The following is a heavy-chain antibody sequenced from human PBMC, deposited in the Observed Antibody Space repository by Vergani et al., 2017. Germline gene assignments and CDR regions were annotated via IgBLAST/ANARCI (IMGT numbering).Heavy chain of an antibody. CDR2: IIPVLGIA. CDR1: GGTFNIYT. V-gene: IGHV1-69*02. Sequence: QVQLVHSGAEVKKPGSSLKVSCKASGGTFNIYTLNWVRQAPGQGLAWMGRIIPVLGIANYAQRIQGRVTITADKSTNTAYMRLSSLRYEDTAVYYCAVDGGMAPLHFDFWGQGTMVTVSS. CDR3: AVDGGMAPLHFDF. J-gene: IGHJ4*02. D-gene: IGHD5-24*01.